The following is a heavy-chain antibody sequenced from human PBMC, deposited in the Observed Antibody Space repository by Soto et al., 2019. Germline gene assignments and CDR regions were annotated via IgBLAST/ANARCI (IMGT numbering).Heavy chain of an antibody. D-gene: IGHD3-22*01. V-gene: IGHV1-58*01. Sequence: SVKVSCKASGFTFTSSAVQWVRHARGQRLEWIGWIVVGSGNTNYAQKFQERVTITRDMSTSTAYMELSSLRSEDTAVYYCAARYYYDSSGYYYGYYFDYWGQGTLVTV. CDR3: AARYYYDSSGYYYGYYFDY. J-gene: IGHJ4*02. CDR1: GFTFTSSA. CDR2: IVVGSGNT.